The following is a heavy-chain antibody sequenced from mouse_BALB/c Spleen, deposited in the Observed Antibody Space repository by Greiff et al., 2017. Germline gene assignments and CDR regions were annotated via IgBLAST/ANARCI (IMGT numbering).Heavy chain of an antibody. CDR1: GYTFTDYA. D-gene: IGHD1-1*01. Sequence: VQLQQSGAELVRPGVSVKISCKGSGYTFTDYAMHWVKQSHAKSLEWIGVISTYYGDASYNRKFKGKATMTVDKSSSTAYMELARLTSEDSAIYYCARSYYGSSYYAMDYWGQGTSVTVSS. J-gene: IGHJ4*01. V-gene: IGHV1S137*01. CDR3: ARSYYGSSYYAMDY. CDR2: ISTYYGDA.